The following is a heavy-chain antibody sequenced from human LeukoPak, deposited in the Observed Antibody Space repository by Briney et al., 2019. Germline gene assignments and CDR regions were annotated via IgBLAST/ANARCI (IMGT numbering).Heavy chain of an antibody. CDR1: GGTFSSYA. CDR3: ARVRLHLGELSLAEFDY. V-gene: IGHV1-69*13. D-gene: IGHD3-16*02. CDR2: IIPIFGTA. J-gene: IGHJ4*02. Sequence: GASVKVPCKASGGTFSSYAISWVRQAPGQGLEWMGGIIPIFGTANYAQKFQGRVTITADESTSTAYMELSSLRSEDTAVYYCARVRLHLGELSLAEFDYWGQGTLVTVSS.